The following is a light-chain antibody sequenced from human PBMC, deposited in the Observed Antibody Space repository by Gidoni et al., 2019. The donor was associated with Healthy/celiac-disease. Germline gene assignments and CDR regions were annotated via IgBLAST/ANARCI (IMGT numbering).Light chain of an antibody. J-gene: IGKJ3*01. Sequence: DIQMTQSPSSLSASVGDRVTITCRASQSISSYLNWYQQKPGKAPKLLIYAASSLQSGFPSRFSGSGSGTDFTLTISSLQPEDFATYYCQQSYSTPPFPFGPGTKVDIK. CDR1: QSISSY. CDR2: AAS. CDR3: QQSYSTPPFP. V-gene: IGKV1-39*01.